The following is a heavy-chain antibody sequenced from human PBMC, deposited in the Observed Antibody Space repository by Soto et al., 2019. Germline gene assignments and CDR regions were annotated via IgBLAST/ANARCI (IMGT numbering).Heavy chain of an antibody. CDR2: IYYSGST. V-gene: IGHV4-39*01. Sequence: PSETLSLTCTVSGGSISSSSYYWGWIRQPPGKGLEWTGSIYYSGSTYYNPSLKSRVTISVDTSKNQFSLKLSSVTAADTAVYYCARHNRGYCSSTSCYVYYYYYMDVWGKGTTVTVSS. CDR3: ARHNRGYCSSTSCYVYYYYYMDV. J-gene: IGHJ6*03. D-gene: IGHD2-2*01. CDR1: GGSISSSSYY.